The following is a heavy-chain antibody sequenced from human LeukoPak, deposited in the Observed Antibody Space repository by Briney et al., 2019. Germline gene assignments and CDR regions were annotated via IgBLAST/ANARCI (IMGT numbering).Heavy chain of an antibody. CDR2: INPNSGGT. CDR1: GYTFTGYY. D-gene: IGHD3-22*01. J-gene: IGHJ6*03. CDR3: ARDPPLAQDSSGYYPNYYMDV. V-gene: IGHV1-2*02. Sequence: GASVKVSCKASGYTFTGYYMHWVRQAPGQGLEWMGWINPNSGGTNYAQKFQGRVTMTRDTSISTAYMELSRLRSEDTAVYYCARDPPLAQDSSGYYPNYYMDVWGKGTTVTISS.